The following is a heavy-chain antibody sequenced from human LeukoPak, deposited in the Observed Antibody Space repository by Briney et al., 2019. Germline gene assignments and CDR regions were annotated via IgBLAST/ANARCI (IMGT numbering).Heavy chain of an antibody. J-gene: IGHJ3*02. Sequence: GGSLRLSCAASGFTFSSYEMHWVRQAPGKGLEWVSYISSSGSTIYYADSVKGRFTISRDNAKNSLYLQMNSLGAEDTAVYYCARDASYYDSSGQPAFDIWGQGTLVTVSS. V-gene: IGHV3-48*03. CDR2: ISSSGSTI. CDR1: GFTFSSYE. D-gene: IGHD3-22*01. CDR3: ARDASYYDSSGQPAFDI.